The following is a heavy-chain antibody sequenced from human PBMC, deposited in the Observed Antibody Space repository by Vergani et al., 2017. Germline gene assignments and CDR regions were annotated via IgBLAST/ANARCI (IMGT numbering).Heavy chain of an antibody. D-gene: IGHD2-2*01. CDR3: ARLLGDCSSASCYDY. V-gene: IGHV4-4*02. J-gene: IGHJ4*03. CDR1: GGPISSSNW. CDR2: IYRGGST. Sequence: QVQLQESGPGLVKPSVTLSLTCAVSGGPISSSNWWSWVRQPPVKGLEWIGEIYRGGSTNYNPSLKSRVTISVDKSNNQFSLKLSSVTTADTAVYYCARLLGDCSSASCYDYWGQGTLVTVSS.